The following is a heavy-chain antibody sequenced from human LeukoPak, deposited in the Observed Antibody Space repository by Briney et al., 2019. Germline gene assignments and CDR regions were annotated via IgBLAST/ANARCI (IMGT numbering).Heavy chain of an antibody. V-gene: IGHV3-21*01. CDR2: ISSSSSYI. Sequence: GGSLRLSCAASGFIFSNYAMSWVRQAPGKGLEWVSSISSSSSYIYYADSVKGRFTISRDNAKNSLYLQMNSLRAEDTAVYYCARDRPSVAGTLYYGMDVWGQGTTVTVSS. CDR3: ARDRPSVAGTLYYGMDV. J-gene: IGHJ6*02. CDR1: GFIFSNYA. D-gene: IGHD6-19*01.